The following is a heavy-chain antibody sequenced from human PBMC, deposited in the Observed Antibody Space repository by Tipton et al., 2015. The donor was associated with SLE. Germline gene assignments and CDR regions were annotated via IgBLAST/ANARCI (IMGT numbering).Heavy chain of an antibody. Sequence: TLSLTCTVSGDSFSSYYWSWIRQPAGKALEWIGRIHSTGSTDYNPSLRSRITMSIDMSKNQFSLDLNSVTAADTAVYFCAREGFLEWLLFDSWGQGTLVTVSS. V-gene: IGHV4-4*07. CDR1: GDSFSSYY. J-gene: IGHJ4*02. CDR2: IHSTGST. D-gene: IGHD3-3*01. CDR3: AREGFLEWLLFDS.